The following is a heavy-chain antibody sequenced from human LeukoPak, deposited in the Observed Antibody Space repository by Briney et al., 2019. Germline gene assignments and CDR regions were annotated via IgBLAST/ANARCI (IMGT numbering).Heavy chain of an antibody. CDR3: AKCVRSTVM. Sequence: PGGSLGLSCAASGFTFSGYFMSWVRQAPGKGLEWVSYISSSSSITNYADAVKGRFTISRDNAKNTLYLQMSSLRAEDTAVYYCAKCVRSTVMWGQGTLVTVSS. J-gene: IGHJ4*02. CDR1: GFTFSGYF. V-gene: IGHV3-11*03. D-gene: IGHD1-14*01. CDR2: ISSSSSIT.